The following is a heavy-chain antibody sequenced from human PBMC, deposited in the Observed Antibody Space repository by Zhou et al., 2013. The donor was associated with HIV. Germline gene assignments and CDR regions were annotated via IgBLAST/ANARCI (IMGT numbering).Heavy chain of an antibody. CDR3: ARAYRFWSGYFTGDYFDY. CDR2: ISPSDSGT. Sequence: QVQLVQSGTEVKKPGASVKVSCKASGYTFTSYYLHWVRQSPGQGLEWMALISPSDSGTSYAQRFQGRLTVTTDTSTRTVAMELSSLRSDDTAVYYCARAYRFWSGYFTGDYFDYWGQGTLVTVSS. J-gene: IGHJ4*02. D-gene: IGHD3-3*01. V-gene: IGHV1-46*01. CDR1: GYTFTSYY.